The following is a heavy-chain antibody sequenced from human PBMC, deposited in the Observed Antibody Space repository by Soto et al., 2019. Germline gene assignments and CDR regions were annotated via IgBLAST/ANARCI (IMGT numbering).Heavy chain of an antibody. J-gene: IGHJ4*02. CDR1: GFTFSNYG. D-gene: IGHD6-19*01. CDR2: ISYDGSNK. CDR3: AKDTRSGWYGLDDY. V-gene: IGHV3-30*18. Sequence: GGSLRLSCVASGFTFSNYGMHWVRQAPGKGLEWVAVISYDGSNKYYEDSVKGRFTISRDNSKNTLYLQMNSLRAEDTAVYYCAKDTRSGWYGLDDYWGQGTQVTVSS.